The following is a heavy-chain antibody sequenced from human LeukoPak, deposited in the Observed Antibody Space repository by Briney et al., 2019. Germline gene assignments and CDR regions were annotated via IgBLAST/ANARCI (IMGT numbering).Heavy chain of an antibody. V-gene: IGHV1-69*06. D-gene: IGHD1-1*01. CDR2: IIPIFGTA. J-gene: IGHJ5*02. CDR1: GYTLTELS. Sequence: SVKVSCKVSGYTLTELSMHWVRQAPGKGLEWMGGIIPIFGTANYAQKFQGRVTITADKSTSTAYMELSSLRSEDTAVYYCARWSHTTGGVWFDPWGQGTLVTVSS. CDR3: ARWSHTTGGVWFDP.